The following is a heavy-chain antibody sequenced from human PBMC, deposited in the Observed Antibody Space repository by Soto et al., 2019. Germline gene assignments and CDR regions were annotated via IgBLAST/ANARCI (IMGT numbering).Heavy chain of an antibody. CDR2: MNPNSGNT. J-gene: IGHJ4*02. CDR1: GYTFTSYD. D-gene: IGHD3-9*01. V-gene: IGHV1-8*01. CDR3: AGQYYDILTAYYRFDY. Sequence: QVQLVQSGAEVKKPGASVKVSCKASGYTFTSYDINWVRQATGQGLEWMGWMNPNSGNTGYAQKFQGRVTMTRNTXIXXAYMELSSLRSEDTAVYYCAGQYYDILTAYYRFDYWGQGTLVTVSS.